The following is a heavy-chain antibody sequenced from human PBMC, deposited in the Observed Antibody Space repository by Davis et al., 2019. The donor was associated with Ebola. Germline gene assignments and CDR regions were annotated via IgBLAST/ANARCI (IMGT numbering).Heavy chain of an antibody. D-gene: IGHD3-3*01. CDR1: GGSISSYY. Sequence: PSETLSLTCTVSGGSISSYYWSWIRQPPGKGLEWIGYIYYSGSTNYNPSLKSRVTISVDTSKNQFSLKLSSVTAADTAVYYCARAAYDFWSGSHAHFDYWGQGTLVTVSS. CDR2: IYYSGST. J-gene: IGHJ4*02. CDR3: ARAAYDFWSGSHAHFDY. V-gene: IGHV4-59*01.